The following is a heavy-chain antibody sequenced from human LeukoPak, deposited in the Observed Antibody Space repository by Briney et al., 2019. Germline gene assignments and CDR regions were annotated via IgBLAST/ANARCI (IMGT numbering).Heavy chain of an antibody. CDR3: ARGRGGYCSSTSCHRLFDY. D-gene: IGHD2-2*02. Sequence: ASVKVSCKASGYTFTGYYMHWVRQAPGQGLEWRGWINPNSGGTNYAQKFQGRVTMTRDTSISTAYMELSRLRSDDTAVYYCARGRGGYCSSTSCHRLFDYWGQGTLVTVSS. V-gene: IGHV1-2*02. CDR2: INPNSGGT. CDR1: GYTFTGYY. J-gene: IGHJ4*02.